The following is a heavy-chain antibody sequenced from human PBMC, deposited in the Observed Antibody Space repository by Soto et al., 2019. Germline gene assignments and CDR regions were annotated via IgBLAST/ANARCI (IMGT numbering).Heavy chain of an antibody. CDR1: GGSFSGYY. V-gene: IGHV4-34*01. Sequence: QVQLQQWGAGLLKPSETLSLTCAVYGGSFSGYYWSWIRQPPGKGLEWIGEINHSGSTTYNPSLKRRVTISVDTSKNQFSLKLSSVTAADTAVYYCARTRRQLVRMGGSDYWGQGTLVTVSS. CDR2: INHSGST. D-gene: IGHD6-6*01. CDR3: ARTRRQLVRMGGSDY. J-gene: IGHJ4*02.